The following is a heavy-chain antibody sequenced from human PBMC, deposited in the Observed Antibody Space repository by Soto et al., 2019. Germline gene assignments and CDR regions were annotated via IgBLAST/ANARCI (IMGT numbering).Heavy chain of an antibody. CDR3: ARDRYYHDGSGLYWYFDL. J-gene: IGHJ2*01. V-gene: IGHV1-3*01. CDR2: INGGSGNT. D-gene: IGHD3-22*01. Sequence: QVQLVQSGAEVKKPGASVKVSCKASGYSFTNYAMHWVRQAPGQGLEWMGWINGGSGNTKYSEKFQGRVTITRDTSASTAYMELSSLRSEDTAVYYCARDRYYHDGSGLYWYFDLWGRGTLVTVSS. CDR1: GYSFTNYA.